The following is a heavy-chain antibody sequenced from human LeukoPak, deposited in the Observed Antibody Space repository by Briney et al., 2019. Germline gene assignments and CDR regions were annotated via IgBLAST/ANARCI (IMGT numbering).Heavy chain of an antibody. J-gene: IGHJ5*02. D-gene: IGHD6-19*01. CDR3: AKDSSGWTGGWFDP. Sequence: GASVKVSCKVSGYTLTELSMHWVRQAPGQGLEWMGWINPNSGGTNYAQKFQGRVTMTRDTSISTAYMELSRLRSDDTAVYYCAKDSSGWTGGWFDPWGQGTLVTASS. CDR2: INPNSGGT. V-gene: IGHV1-2*02. CDR1: GYTLTELS.